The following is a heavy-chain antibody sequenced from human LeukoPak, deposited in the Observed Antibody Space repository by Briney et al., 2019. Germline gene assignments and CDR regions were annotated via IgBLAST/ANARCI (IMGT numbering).Heavy chain of an antibody. CDR1: GFTFSSYS. CDR2: ISSSSSYI. Sequence: EGTLRLSCAASGFTFSSYSMNWVRQAPGKGLKWVSSISSSSSYIYYADSVKGRFTISRDNAKNSLYLQMNSLRTEDTAVYYCARDPSFVYYYGSGPRYWVQGTLVTVSS. CDR3: ARDPSFVYYYGSGPRY. J-gene: IGHJ4*02. D-gene: IGHD3-10*01. V-gene: IGHV3-21*01.